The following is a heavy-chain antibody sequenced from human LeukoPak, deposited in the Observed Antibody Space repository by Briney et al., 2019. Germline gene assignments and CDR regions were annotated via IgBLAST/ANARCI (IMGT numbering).Heavy chain of an antibody. CDR2: ISGSGDIT. D-gene: IGHD6-13*01. Sequence: GGSLRLSCAASGFTFSSSAMTWVRQASGKGLEWVSDISGSGDITYYADSVKGRFTISRDNSKNTLFLQMNSLRAEDTAIYYCAKVVGSSWYPDMNVWGQGTTVTVSS. V-gene: IGHV3-23*01. J-gene: IGHJ6*02. CDR1: GFTFSSSA. CDR3: AKVVGSSWYPDMNV.